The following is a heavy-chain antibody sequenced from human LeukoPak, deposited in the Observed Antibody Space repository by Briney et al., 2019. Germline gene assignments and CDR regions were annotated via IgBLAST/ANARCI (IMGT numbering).Heavy chain of an antibody. J-gene: IGHJ4*02. V-gene: IGHV4-59*11. CDR1: GDSINSHF. Sequence: SETLSLTCTVSGDSINSHFWSWIRQPPGKGLEWIGYIYYTGSTNYNPSLKSRVTISVDTSKNQFSLKLRSVTAADTAVYYCARATGSSGYYYRGATRYYFDYWGQGTLVTVSS. CDR2: IYYTGST. D-gene: IGHD3-22*01. CDR3: ARATGSSGYYYRGATRYYFDY.